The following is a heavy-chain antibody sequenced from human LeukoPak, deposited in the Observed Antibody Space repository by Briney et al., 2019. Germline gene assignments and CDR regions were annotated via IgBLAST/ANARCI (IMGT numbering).Heavy chain of an antibody. CDR1: GFTFSSYA. CDR3: ARDLEEMATITLGDY. Sequence: GGSLRLSCAASGFTFSSYAMSWVRQAPGKGLEWVSSISSSSSYIYYADSVKGRFTISRDNAKNSLYLQMNSLRAEDTAVYYCARDLEEMATITLGDYWGQGTLVTVSS. D-gene: IGHD5-24*01. J-gene: IGHJ4*02. CDR2: ISSSSSYI. V-gene: IGHV3-21*01.